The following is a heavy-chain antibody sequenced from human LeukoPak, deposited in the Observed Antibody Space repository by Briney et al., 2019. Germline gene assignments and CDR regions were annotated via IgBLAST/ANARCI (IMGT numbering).Heavy chain of an antibody. CDR1: GFTFSSYS. CDR3: ARGGAARPDY. CDR2: ISATSSTT. V-gene: IGHV3-48*01. Sequence: GGSLRLSCAASGFTFSSYSMNWVRQAPGKGLEWVSYISATSSTTTYADSVKGRFTISRDNAKNSLYLQINSLRPEDTAVYYCARGGAARPDYWGQGTLVTVSS. D-gene: IGHD6-6*01. J-gene: IGHJ4*02.